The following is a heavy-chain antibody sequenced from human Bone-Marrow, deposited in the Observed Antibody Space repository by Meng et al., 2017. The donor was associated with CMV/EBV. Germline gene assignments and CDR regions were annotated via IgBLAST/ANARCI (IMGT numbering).Heavy chain of an antibody. V-gene: IGHV1-69*05. CDR2: IIPIFGTA. J-gene: IGHJ5*02. Sequence: SVKVSCKASGGTFSSYTISWVRQAPGQGLEWMGGIIPIFGTANYAQKCQGRVTITTDESTSTAYTELSSLRSEDTAVYYCAGEKVINWFDPWGQGTLVTVSS. CDR1: GGTFSSYT. D-gene: IGHD2-21*01. CDR3: AGEKVINWFDP.